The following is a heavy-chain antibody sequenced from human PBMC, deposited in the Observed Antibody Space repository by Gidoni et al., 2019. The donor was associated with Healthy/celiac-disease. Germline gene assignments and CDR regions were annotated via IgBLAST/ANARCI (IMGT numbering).Heavy chain of an antibody. J-gene: IGHJ6*02. Sequence: QVQLVQSGAEVKKPGASVKVSCKVSGYTLTELSMHWVRQAPGKGLEWMGGFDPEDGETIYAQKFQGRVTMTEDTSTDTAYMELSSLRSEDTAVYYCATSAWLRYFDWLLYYRYGMDVWGQGTTVTVSS. V-gene: IGHV1-24*01. CDR2: FDPEDGET. CDR1: GYTLTELS. D-gene: IGHD3-9*01. CDR3: ATSAWLRYFDWLLYYRYGMDV.